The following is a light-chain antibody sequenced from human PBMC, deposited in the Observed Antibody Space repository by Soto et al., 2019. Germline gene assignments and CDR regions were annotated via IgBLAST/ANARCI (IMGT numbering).Light chain of an antibody. CDR3: QLGGT. Sequence: EIVLTHSPGTLSLSPGERATLSCRASQSVSSSDLAWYQQKPGQAPRLLIYGASSRATGIPDRFSGSGSGTDFTLTISRLEPEDFAVYYCQLGGTFGQGTKLEIK. J-gene: IGKJ2*01. V-gene: IGKV3-20*01. CDR1: QSVSSSD. CDR2: GAS.